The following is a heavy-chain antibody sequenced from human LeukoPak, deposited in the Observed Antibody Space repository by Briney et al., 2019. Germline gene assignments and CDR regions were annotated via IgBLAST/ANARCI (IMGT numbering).Heavy chain of an antibody. Sequence: GGSLRLSCAASGFTFSSYSMNWVRQAPGKGLEWVSYIGSSSTIYYADSVKGRFTISRDNAKNSLYLQMNSLRAEDTAVYYCARDLRWELPNAFDIWGQGTMVTVSS. J-gene: IGHJ3*02. CDR3: ARDLRWELPNAFDI. D-gene: IGHD1-26*01. CDR2: IGSSSTI. CDR1: GFTFSSYS. V-gene: IGHV3-48*01.